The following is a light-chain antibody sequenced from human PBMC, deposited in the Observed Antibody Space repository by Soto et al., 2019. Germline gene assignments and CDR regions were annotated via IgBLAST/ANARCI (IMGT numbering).Light chain of an antibody. CDR2: GAF. CDR3: QQRNIWPPLT. CDR1: PSVTNY. V-gene: IGKV3-11*01. J-gene: IGKJ5*01. Sequence: EIVVTQSTATLSLSPGERATLSCRARPSVTNYLTWYQQKHGQPPRLLIYGAFNMAAGIPARFSGRGSGTDFTLTIISLETEDYAVYYCQQRNIWPPLTFGQGTRLEIK.